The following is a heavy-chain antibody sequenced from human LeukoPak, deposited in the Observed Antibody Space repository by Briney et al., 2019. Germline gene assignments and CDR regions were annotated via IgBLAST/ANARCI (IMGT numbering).Heavy chain of an antibody. J-gene: IGHJ4*02. CDR2: IYYSGST. CDR3: ARVSELRYDSSGYYYDYFDY. V-gene: IGHV4-59*01. Sequence: SETLSLTCTVSGGSISNYYWNWLRQPPGKGLEWIGYIYYSGSTKYNPSLKSRVTISVDTSKNQFSLKLSSVTAADTAVYYCARVSELRYDSSGYYYDYFDYWGQGTLVTVSS. CDR1: GGSISNYY. D-gene: IGHD3-22*01.